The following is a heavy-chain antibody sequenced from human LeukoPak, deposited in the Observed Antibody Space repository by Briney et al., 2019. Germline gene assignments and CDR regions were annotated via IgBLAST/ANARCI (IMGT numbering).Heavy chain of an antibody. CDR1: GDSVSSNTAG. V-gene: IGHV6-1*01. CDR2: TYYRSKWYN. D-gene: IGHD3-10*01. Sequence: SQTLSLTCAISGDSVSSNTAGWNWIRQSPSRGLEWLGRTYYRSKWYNDFAPSLRNRITINPDTSKHQFSLQLNSVTPEDTAVYYCARDRLWFGDLYYYYMDVWGKGTTVTVSS. CDR3: ARDRLWFGDLYYYYMDV. J-gene: IGHJ6*03.